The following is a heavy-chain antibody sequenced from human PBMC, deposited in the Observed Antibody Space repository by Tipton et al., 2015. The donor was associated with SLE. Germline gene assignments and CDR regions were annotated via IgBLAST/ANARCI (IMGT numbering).Heavy chain of an antibody. CDR2: IYTSGTT. V-gene: IGHV4-4*07. J-gene: IGHJ2*01. CDR3: ARTNLQGSLVDWYFDL. Sequence: TLSLTCTVSGGSISSHYWSWIRQPPGKGLEWIGRIYTSGTTDNNPSLKSRVAMSIDPSKNQFSLKLSSVTAADTAVYYCARTNLQGSLVDWYFDLWGRGTLVTVSS. CDR1: GGSISSHY. D-gene: IGHD5-24*01.